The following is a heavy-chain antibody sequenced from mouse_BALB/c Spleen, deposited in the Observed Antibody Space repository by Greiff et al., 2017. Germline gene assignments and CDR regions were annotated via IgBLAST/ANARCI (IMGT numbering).Heavy chain of an antibody. CDR2: ISSGSSTI. J-gene: IGHJ4*01. V-gene: IGHV5-17*02. CDR1: GFTFSSFG. CDR3: ARGGDRYYAMDY. Sequence: EVMLVESGGGLVQPGGSRKLSCAASGFTFSSFGMHWVRQAPEKGLEWVAYISSGSSTIYYADTVKGRFTISRDNPKNTLFLQMTSLRSEDTAMYYCARGGDRYYAMDYWGQGTSVTVSS. D-gene: IGHD3-2*01.